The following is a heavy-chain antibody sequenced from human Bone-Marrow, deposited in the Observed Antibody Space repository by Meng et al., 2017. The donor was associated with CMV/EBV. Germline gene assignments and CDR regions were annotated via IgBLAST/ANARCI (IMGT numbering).Heavy chain of an antibody. CDR3: AREKDRRDPAPDAFDI. D-gene: IGHD2-21*02. Sequence: GESLKISCAASGFTFSSYGMHWVRQAPGKGLEWVAVISYDGSNKYYADSVKGRFTISRDNSKNTLCLQMNSLRAEDTAVYYCAREKDRRDPAPDAFDIWGQGTMVTVSS. J-gene: IGHJ3*02. CDR1: GFTFSSYG. V-gene: IGHV3-30*03. CDR2: ISYDGSNK.